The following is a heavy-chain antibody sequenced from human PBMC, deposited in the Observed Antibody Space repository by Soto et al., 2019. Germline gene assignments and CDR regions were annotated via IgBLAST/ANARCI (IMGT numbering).Heavy chain of an antibody. D-gene: IGHD3-3*01. CDR2: TYYRSKWYN. J-gene: IGHJ5*02. CDR1: GDSVSRNSAA. V-gene: IGHV6-1*01. Sequence: SQTLSLTCVISGDSVSRNSAACNWIRQSTSRGLEWLGRTYYRSKWYNDYAVSVKSRITINPDTSKNQFSLQLNSVTPEDTAVYYCARDAELYSNWFDPWGQGTLVTVSS. CDR3: ARDAELYSNWFDP.